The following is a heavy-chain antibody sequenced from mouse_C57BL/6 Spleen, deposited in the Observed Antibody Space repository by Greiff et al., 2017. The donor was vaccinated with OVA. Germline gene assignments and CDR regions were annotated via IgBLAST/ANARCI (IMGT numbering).Heavy chain of an antibody. J-gene: IGHJ2*01. CDR3: ARYGYDGYYFDY. D-gene: IGHD2-2*01. Sequence: VQLQQSGPELVKPGASVKISCKASGYTFTDYYMNWVKQSHGKSLEWIGDINPNNGGTSYNQKFKGKATLTVDKSSSTAYMELRSLTSEDSAVYYCARYGYDGYYFDYWGQGTTLTVSS. CDR2: INPNNGGT. CDR1: GYTFTDYY. V-gene: IGHV1-26*01.